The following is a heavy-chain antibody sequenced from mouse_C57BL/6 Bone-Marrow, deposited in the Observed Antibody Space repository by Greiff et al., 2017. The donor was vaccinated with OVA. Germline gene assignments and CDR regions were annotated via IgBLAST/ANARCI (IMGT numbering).Heavy chain of an antibody. J-gene: IGHJ4*01. CDR1: GFTFSSYG. Sequence: EVKLMESGGDLVKPGGSLKLSCAASGFTFSSYGMSWVRQTPDKRLEWAATISSGGSYTYYPDSVKGRFTISRDNAKNTLYLQMSSLKSEDTAMYYCARPHYYAMDYWGQGTSVTVSS. CDR2: ISSGGSYT. V-gene: IGHV5-6*01. CDR3: ARPHYYAMDY.